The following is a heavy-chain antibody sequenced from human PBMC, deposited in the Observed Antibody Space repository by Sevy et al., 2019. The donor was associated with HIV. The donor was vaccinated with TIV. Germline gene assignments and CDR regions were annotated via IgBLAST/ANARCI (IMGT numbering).Heavy chain of an antibody. CDR1: GFTFSTHW. CDR3: ARDTVVTLDY. D-gene: IGHD2-21*02. CDR2: INADGSST. V-gene: IGHV3-74*01. J-gene: IGHJ4*02. Sequence: GGSLRLSCAASGFTFSTHWMRWVRQAPGKGLVWLSRINADGSSTSYADSVKGRFFISRDNAKNTLYLEMNSLRADDTAVYYCARDTVVTLDYWGQGTLVTVSS.